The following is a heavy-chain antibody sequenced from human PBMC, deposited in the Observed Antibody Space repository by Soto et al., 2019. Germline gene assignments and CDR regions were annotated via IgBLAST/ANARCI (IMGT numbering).Heavy chain of an antibody. CDR2: ISSNGGST. V-gene: IGHV3-64D*06. CDR1: GFTISSYA. J-gene: IGHJ4*02. Sequence: GGSLRLSCSVFGFTISSYAMHWVRQAPGKGLQYVSSISSNGGSTYYADSVKGRFTISRDNSKNTLYLQMSSLRVEDTAVYYCVKDRYVDYWGQGXLVTVYS. CDR3: VKDRYVDY.